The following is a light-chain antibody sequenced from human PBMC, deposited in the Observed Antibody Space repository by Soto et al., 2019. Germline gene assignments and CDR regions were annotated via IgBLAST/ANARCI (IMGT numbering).Light chain of an antibody. CDR2: GAS. V-gene: IGKV3-15*01. J-gene: IGKJ3*01. CDR1: QRLTSN. Sequence: EIVMTQSPATLSVSPGERAPLPSRPSQRLTSNLAWYQQKPGQAPRLLIYGASTRATGIPARFSGSGSGTEFTLTISSLQSEDFAVYYCQQYNNWPPFTFGPGTKVDIK. CDR3: QQYNNWPPFT.